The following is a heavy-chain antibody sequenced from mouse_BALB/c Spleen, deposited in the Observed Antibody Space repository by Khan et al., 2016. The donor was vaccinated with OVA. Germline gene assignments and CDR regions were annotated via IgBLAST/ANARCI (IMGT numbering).Heavy chain of an antibody. D-gene: IGHD1-1*01. CDR3: ARSKKIVATYFDY. CDR1: GYTFTSYW. CDR2: TNPTNGRT. J-gene: IGHJ2*01. Sequence: QVQLQQSGAELVKAGASVKMSCKASGYTFTSYWMHWVKQRLGQGLEWFAETNPTNGRTYYNETFKSKATLTVDKSSSTAYMLLSGPTFEDSAVYYCARSKKIVATYFDYWGQGTTLTVSS. V-gene: IGHV1S81*02.